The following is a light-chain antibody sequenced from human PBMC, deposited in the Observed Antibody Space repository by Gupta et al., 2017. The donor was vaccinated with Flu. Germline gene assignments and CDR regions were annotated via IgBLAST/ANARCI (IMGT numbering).Light chain of an antibody. V-gene: IGLV1-44*01. CDR2: SDR. Sequence: QSVLTQPPSAYGTPGQRVIISCSGSASNIGSNVVHWYQQLPGGAPKLLLHSDRDRPSGVPYRISGSKSGTSASLDISGLQSEDEADYYCAAWDDGLNGWVFGGGTKLSVL. CDR3: AAWDDGLNGWV. CDR1: ASNIGSNV. J-gene: IGLJ3*02.